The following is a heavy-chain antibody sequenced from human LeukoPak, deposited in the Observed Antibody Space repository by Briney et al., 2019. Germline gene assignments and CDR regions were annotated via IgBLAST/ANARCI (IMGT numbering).Heavy chain of an antibody. Sequence: GGSLRLSCAASGFMFSDYWMTWVRQAPGKGLEWVSSISSSSSYIYYADSVKGRFTISRDNAKNSLYLQMNSLRAEDTAVYYCARDSYGDHDYYHMDVWGKGTTVTVSS. CDR3: ARDSYGDHDYYHMDV. J-gene: IGHJ6*03. D-gene: IGHD4-17*01. V-gene: IGHV3-21*01. CDR1: GFMFSDYW. CDR2: ISSSSSYI.